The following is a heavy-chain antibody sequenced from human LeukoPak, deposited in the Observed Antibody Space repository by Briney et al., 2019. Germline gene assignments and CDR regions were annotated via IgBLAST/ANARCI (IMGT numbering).Heavy chain of an antibody. CDR1: GFIFSTSG. CDR3: AKDSGGSSYIDY. V-gene: IGHV3-30*02. J-gene: IGHJ4*01. D-gene: IGHD6-6*01. CDR2: IRYDGSNR. Sequence: GRSLRLSCATFGFIFSTSGIHWVRQAPGKGLEWVAFIRYDGSNRYYADSVKGRFTISRDNSKNTLYLQMNSLRAEDTALYYCAKDSGGSSYIDYWGQGTLVTVSS.